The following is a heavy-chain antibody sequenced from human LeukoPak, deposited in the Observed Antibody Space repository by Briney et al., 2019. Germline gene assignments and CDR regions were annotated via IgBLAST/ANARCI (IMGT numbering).Heavy chain of an antibody. V-gene: IGHV3-53*01. CDR3: ARRGDGGRSFDY. CDR1: AFIFSGHW. Sequence: GGSLRLSCEGSAFIFSGHWMNWVRQTPGKGLEWVSLIYVDGRTYYADSVKGRFTISRDNSKNTLYLQVNSLRAEDTAVYYCARRGDGGRSFDYWGQGTLVTVSS. CDR2: IYVDGRT. J-gene: IGHJ4*02. D-gene: IGHD4-23*01.